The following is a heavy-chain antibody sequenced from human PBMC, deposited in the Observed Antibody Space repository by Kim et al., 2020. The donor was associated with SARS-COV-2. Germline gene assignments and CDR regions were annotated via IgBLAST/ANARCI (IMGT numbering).Heavy chain of an antibody. CDR1: GFTFSSYG. CDR3: AKGCLYSSSCQEDY. CDR2: ISYDGSNK. V-gene: IGHV3-30*18. Sequence: GGSLRLSCAASGFTFSSYGMHWVRQAPGKGLEWVAVISYDGSNKYYADSVKGRFTISRDNSKNTLYLQMNSLRAEDTAVYYCAKGCLYSSSCQEDYWGQGTLVTVSS. D-gene: IGHD6-13*01. J-gene: IGHJ4*02.